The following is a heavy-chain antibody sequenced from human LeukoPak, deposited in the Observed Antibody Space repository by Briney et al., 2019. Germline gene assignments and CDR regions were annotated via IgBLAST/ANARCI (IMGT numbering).Heavy chain of an antibody. CDR2: SDPEDGET. J-gene: IGHJ2*01. Sequence: GASVKVSCQVSGSTLTDLSIHWVRQAPGKGLEYVGGSDPEDGETFHAQNFQGRVTMTEDTSIDTAYMELSSLRSEDTAVYYCVTDQARLFWYFDLWGRGSLVTVSS. V-gene: IGHV1-24*01. D-gene: IGHD2-21*02. CDR3: VTDQARLFWYFDL. CDR1: GSTLTDLS.